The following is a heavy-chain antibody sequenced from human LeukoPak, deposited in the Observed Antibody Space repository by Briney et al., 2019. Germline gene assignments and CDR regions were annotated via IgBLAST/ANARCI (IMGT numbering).Heavy chain of an antibody. J-gene: IGHJ5*02. D-gene: IGHD3-10*01. CDR1: GYTFSNYY. V-gene: IGHV1-46*01. CDR2: INPSGGST. Sequence: RASVKVSCKASGYTFSNYYMHWVRQAPGQGLEWMGIINPSGGSTSYAQKFQGRVTMTRDTSASTVYMELSSLRSEDTAVYYCARAYYSGSGSSYRGNWFDPWGQGTLVTVSS. CDR3: ARAYYSGSGSSYRGNWFDP.